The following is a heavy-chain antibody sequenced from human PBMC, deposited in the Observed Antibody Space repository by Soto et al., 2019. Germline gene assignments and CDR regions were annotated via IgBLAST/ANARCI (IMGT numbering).Heavy chain of an antibody. CDR3: ARGAPATVTTGGGMDV. J-gene: IGHJ6*03. Sequence: ASVKVSCKASGYTFTSYAMHWVRQAPGQRLEWMGWINAGNGNTKYSQKFQGRVTMTRNTSISTAYMELSSLRSEDTAVYYCARGAPATVTTGGGMDVWGKGTTVTVSS. D-gene: IGHD4-17*01. CDR1: GYTFTSYA. CDR2: INAGNGNT. V-gene: IGHV1-3*01.